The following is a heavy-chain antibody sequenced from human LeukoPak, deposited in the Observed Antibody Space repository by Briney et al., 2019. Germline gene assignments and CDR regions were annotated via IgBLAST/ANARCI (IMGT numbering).Heavy chain of an antibody. CDR1: GLAFSAYK. D-gene: IGHD2-15*01. CDR3: VVGGSPGY. Sequence: GGSMRLSCAASGLAFSAYKMHWVRQAPRKGLVWVSRISTDGYTTDYADFVQGRFTASRDNTKNTWSLEMNSLRAEDTAVYYCVVGGSPGYWGQGTLVTISS. V-gene: IGHV3-74*01. CDR2: ISTDGYTT. J-gene: IGHJ4*02.